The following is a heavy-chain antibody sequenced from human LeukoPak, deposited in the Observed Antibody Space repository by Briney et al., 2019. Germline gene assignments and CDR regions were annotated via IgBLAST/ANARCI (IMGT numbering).Heavy chain of an antibody. Sequence: SETLSLTCTVSSGSISSPPYYWSWIRQPAGKEVEWIGRIYSSGIFDYNPSLKSRVTLSIDTSKNSFSLRLSSVTATDTAVYYCARGPGSATKEAFDIWGQGTMVTVSS. CDR3: ARGPGSATKEAFDI. CDR2: IYSSGIF. D-gene: IGHD2-8*01. CDR1: SGSISSPPYY. V-gene: IGHV4-61*02. J-gene: IGHJ3*02.